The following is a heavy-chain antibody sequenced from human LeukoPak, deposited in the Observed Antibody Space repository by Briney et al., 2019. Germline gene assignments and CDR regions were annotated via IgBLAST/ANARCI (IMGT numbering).Heavy chain of an antibody. CDR3: AKDEAVAGTANN. CDR2: ISYDGSNK. D-gene: IGHD6-19*01. J-gene: IGHJ4*02. Sequence: TGRSLRLSCAASGFTFSSYGMHWVRQAPGKGLEWVAVISYDGSNKYYADSVKGRFTISRDNSKNTLYLQMNSLRAEDTAVYYCAKDEAVAGTANNWGQGTLVTVSS. V-gene: IGHV3-30*18. CDR1: GFTFSSYG.